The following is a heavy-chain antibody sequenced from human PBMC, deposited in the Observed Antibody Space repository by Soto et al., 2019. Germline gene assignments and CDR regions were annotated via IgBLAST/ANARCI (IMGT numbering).Heavy chain of an antibody. D-gene: IGHD3-9*01. Sequence: PGGSLRLSCAASGFTFSSYSMNWVRQAPGKGLEWVSSISSSSSYIYYADSVKGRLTISRDNAKNSLYLQMNSLRAEDTAVYYCARYSDMTGTPFYGMDVWRQGTTVTVSS. CDR1: GFTFSSYS. V-gene: IGHV3-21*01. CDR3: ARYSDMTGTPFYGMDV. J-gene: IGHJ6*02. CDR2: ISSSSSYI.